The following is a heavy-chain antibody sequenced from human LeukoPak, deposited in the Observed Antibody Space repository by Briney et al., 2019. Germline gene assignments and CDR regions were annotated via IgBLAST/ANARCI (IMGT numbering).Heavy chain of an antibody. Sequence: PSETLSLTCAVSGGSTTSYYWSWIRQPPGKGLEWIGNIYSSGSTSYNPSLNSRLTISLDTSKNQFSLKLTSVTAADTAVYYCAGRQAAAGTFYFWGQGSLVTVSS. CDR3: AGRQAAAGTFYF. J-gene: IGHJ4*02. V-gene: IGHV4-59*08. CDR1: GGSTTSYY. CDR2: IYSSGST. D-gene: IGHD6-13*01.